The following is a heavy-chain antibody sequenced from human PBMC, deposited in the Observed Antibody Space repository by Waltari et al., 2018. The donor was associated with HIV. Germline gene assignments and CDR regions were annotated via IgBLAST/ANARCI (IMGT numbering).Heavy chain of an antibody. CDR2: ISNYNGNT. J-gene: IGHJ3*02. Sequence: QGHLVQSGAEMRKPGASVKVSCEASGYMFTNFGISWVRQAPGQGLEWMGRISNYNGNTNYAQKFRGRVTMTTDPSVSTAYMELRTLKSDDTATYYCAREGTFDIWGQGT. CDR1: GYMFTNFG. CDR3: AREGTFDI. V-gene: IGHV1-18*01.